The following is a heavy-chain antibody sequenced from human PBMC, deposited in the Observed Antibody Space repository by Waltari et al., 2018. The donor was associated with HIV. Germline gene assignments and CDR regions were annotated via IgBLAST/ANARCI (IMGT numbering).Heavy chain of an antibody. V-gene: IGHV1-3*01. CDR1: GYTFTRYA. Sequence: QVQLVQSGAEVKKPGASVKVSCKASGYTFTRYAMHWVRQATGQRLDWMGWINAGNGNTKYSQKFQGRVTITRDTSASTAYMELSSLRSEDTAVYYCARAHPYYYDSSGYYLLGEFDYWGQGTLVTVSS. CDR2: INAGNGNT. CDR3: ARAHPYYYDSSGYYLLGEFDY. J-gene: IGHJ4*02. D-gene: IGHD3-22*01.